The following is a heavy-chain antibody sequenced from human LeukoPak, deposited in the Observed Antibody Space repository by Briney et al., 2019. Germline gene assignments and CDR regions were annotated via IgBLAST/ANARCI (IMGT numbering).Heavy chain of an antibody. D-gene: IGHD5-12*01. CDR3: ARDRMPTMEGFDY. V-gene: IGHV3-33*01. J-gene: IGHJ4*02. Sequence: PGRSLRLSCAASGFTFSSYGMNWVRQAPGKGLEWVAVTWYDGSNRYYADSVKGRFTISRDNSKNTLYLQMNSLRAEDTAVYYCARDRMPTMEGFDYWGQRTLVTVSS. CDR2: TWYDGSNR. CDR1: GFTFSSYG.